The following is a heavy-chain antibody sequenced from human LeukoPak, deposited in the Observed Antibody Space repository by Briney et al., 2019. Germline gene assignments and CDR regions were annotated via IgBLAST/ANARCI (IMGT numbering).Heavy chain of an antibody. CDR3: AKDRADYYDSSGSVDY. Sequence: GGSLRLSCAASGFTFSNYAMSWVRQAPGKGLEWVSGISTSGGSTYYADSVKGRFTISRDNSKNTLYLQMNSLRAEDTAVYYCAKDRADYYDSSGSVDYWGQGTLVTVSS. CDR2: ISTSGGST. D-gene: IGHD3-22*01. J-gene: IGHJ4*02. CDR1: GFTFSNYA. V-gene: IGHV3-23*01.